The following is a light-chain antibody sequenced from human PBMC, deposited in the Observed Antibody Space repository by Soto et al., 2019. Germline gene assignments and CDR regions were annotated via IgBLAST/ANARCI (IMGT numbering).Light chain of an antibody. Sequence: QSVLTQPASVSGSPGQSITISCTGTGSDIGSYNLVSWYQQPPGKAPKLIIYEVTNRPSGVSSRFSGSKSGNTASLTISGLQAEDDADYYCCSYAPTRASYVFGTGNKLTVL. CDR1: GSDIGSYNL. J-gene: IGLJ1*01. CDR2: EVT. V-gene: IGLV2-23*02. CDR3: CSYAPTRASYV.